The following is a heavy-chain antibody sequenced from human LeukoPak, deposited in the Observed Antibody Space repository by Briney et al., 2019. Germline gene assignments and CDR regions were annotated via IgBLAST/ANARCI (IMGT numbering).Heavy chain of an antibody. J-gene: IGHJ6*02. CDR2: VDYTGIT. V-gene: IGHV4-39*01. D-gene: IGHD5-18*01. Sequence: SETLSLTCTVSGGSISSSGYYWGWIRQPPGKGLEWIGSVDYTGITSHSPSLKSRVTISVDTSKNQFSLKVSSVSAADTGVYYCVSHPYSSYYYHMDVRAEGPRSPSP. CDR1: GGSISSSGYY. CDR3: VSHPYSSYYYHMDV.